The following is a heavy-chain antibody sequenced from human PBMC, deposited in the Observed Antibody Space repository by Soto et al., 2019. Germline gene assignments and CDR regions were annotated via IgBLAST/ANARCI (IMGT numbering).Heavy chain of an antibody. CDR1: GYSFTSYW. CDR3: ATLWCSGGSSCPRWGITTHYYYYGINV. V-gene: IGHV5-51*01. J-gene: IGHJ6*02. Sequence: GESLKISCKGSGYSFTSYWIGWVRQMPGKGLEWMGIIYPGDSDTRYSPSFQGQVTISADKSISTAYLQWSSLKASDTAMYYCATLWCSGGSSCPRWGITTHYYYYGINVWGQGTTVTVSS. D-gene: IGHD2-15*01. CDR2: IYPGDSDT.